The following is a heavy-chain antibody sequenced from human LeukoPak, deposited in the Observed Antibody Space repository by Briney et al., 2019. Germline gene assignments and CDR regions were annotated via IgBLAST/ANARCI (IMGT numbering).Heavy chain of an antibody. CDR3: ARGNSGSHWGDHYFYMDV. Sequence: SETLSLTCAVYGGSFRGYFWGWVRQTPGKGLEWLGELTHNGGTNYMPSLSGRVSVFQDVSKNQFSLKLSSVTAADTGVYYCARGNSGSHWGDHYFYMDVWGKGTTVIVSS. J-gene: IGHJ6*03. CDR1: GGSFRGYF. V-gene: IGHV4-34*01. CDR2: LTHNGGT. D-gene: IGHD1-26*01.